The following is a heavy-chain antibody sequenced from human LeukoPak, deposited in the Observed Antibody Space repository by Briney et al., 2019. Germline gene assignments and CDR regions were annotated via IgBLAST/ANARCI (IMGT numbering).Heavy chain of an antibody. J-gene: IGHJ6*02. Sequence: GASVKVSCKASGYTLNGHYLHWVRQAPGQGLEWMGWINPNTGATTYAQRFQGRVTLTRDTSISTAYMDLSRLRPDDTAVYYCASVGVVADYGLDVWGQGTTVTVSS. CDR1: GYTLNGHY. CDR3: ASVGVVADYGLDV. V-gene: IGHV1-2*02. D-gene: IGHD2-15*01. CDR2: INPNTGAT.